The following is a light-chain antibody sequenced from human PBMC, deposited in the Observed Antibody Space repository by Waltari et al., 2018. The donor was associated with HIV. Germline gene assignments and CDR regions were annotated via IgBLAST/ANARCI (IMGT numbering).Light chain of an antibody. V-gene: IGLV7-46*01. CDR1: AGVVNRGHC. J-gene: IGLJ2*01. CDR3: LLSYDGDVV. Sequence: QPVVTQEPSFTVSPGGTVILTCASIAGVVNRGHCPYWFQQRPGQAPKTLIFDSNTRYSWTPARFTGSFLGGKAALTLTGAQPEDDADYYCLLSYDGDVVFGGGTKLTVL. CDR2: DSN.